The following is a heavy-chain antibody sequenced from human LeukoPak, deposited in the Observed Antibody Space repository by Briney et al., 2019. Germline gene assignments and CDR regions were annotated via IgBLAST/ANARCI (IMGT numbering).Heavy chain of an antibody. CDR2: IYYSGST. D-gene: IGHD6-13*01. J-gene: IGHJ6*03. CDR3: ARLCDSSSWRILYYYYYMDV. CDR1: GGSISSSSYY. Sequence: PSETLSLTCTVSGGSISSSSYYWGWIRQPPGKGLEWIGSIYYSGSTYCNPSLKSRVTISVDTSKNQFSLKLSSVTAADTAVYYCARLCDSSSWRILYYYYYMDVWGKGTTVTVSS. V-gene: IGHV4-39*01.